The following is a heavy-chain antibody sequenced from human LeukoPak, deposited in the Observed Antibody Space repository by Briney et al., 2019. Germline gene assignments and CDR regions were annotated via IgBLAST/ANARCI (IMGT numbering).Heavy chain of an antibody. CDR3: ARENLNYYGSGSYLY. CDR2: INPESGAT. Sequence: ASVKVSCEASGYPFSGYHIHWVRQGPGQGLEWLGWINPESGATKYAQRFEGRVTLTRDTSVTTVHMELSGLRYDDSAVYYCARENLNYYGSGSYLYWGQGSQVTVSS. D-gene: IGHD3-10*01. V-gene: IGHV1-2*02. CDR1: GYPFSGYH. J-gene: IGHJ4*02.